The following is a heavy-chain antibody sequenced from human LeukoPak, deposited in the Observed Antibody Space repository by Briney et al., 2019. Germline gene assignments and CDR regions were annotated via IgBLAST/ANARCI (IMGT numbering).Heavy chain of an antibody. CDR1: GCSFTSYW. V-gene: IGHV5-51*01. CDR3: ARLPASDRITIFGVVISDHNWFDP. Sequence: GESLKISCKGSGCSFTSYWIGWVRQMPGKGLEWMGIIYPGDSDTSYSPSFQGQVTISADKSISTAYLQWSSLKASDTAMYYCARLPASDRITIFGVVISDHNWFDPWGQGTLVTVSS. D-gene: IGHD3-3*01. CDR2: IYPGDSDT. J-gene: IGHJ5*02.